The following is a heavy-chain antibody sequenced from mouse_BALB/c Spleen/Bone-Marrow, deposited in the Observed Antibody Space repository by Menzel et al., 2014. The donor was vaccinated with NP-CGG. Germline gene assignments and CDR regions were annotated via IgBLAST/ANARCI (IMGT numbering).Heavy chain of an antibody. D-gene: IGHD1-1*01. J-gene: IGHJ2*01. Sequence: EVQLVESGAELVKPGASVKLSCTASGFNIKDTYMHWVKQRPEQGLEWIGRIDPANGNTKYDPKFQGKATITADTSSNTAYLQLSSLTSEDTAVYYCARYYYDSSYFDYWGQGTTLTVSS. CDR3: ARYYYDSSYFDY. CDR1: GFNIKDTY. CDR2: IDPANGNT. V-gene: IGHV14-3*02.